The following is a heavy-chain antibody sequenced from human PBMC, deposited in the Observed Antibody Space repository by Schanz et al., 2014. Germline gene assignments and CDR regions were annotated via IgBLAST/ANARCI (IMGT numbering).Heavy chain of an antibody. Sequence: ESGGGVVQPGRSLRLSCAASGFTFSNFAIHWVRQAPGKGLEWVAVISYDGSHKDYADSVKGRFIISRDSSKNTLFLQMNSLRAEDTAVYFCARDGGRDGYNLAFDVWGQGTLVTVSS. D-gene: IGHD5-12*01. CDR2: ISYDGSHK. CDR1: GFTFSNFA. V-gene: IGHV3-30*14. J-gene: IGHJ3*01. CDR3: ARDGGRDGYNLAFDV.